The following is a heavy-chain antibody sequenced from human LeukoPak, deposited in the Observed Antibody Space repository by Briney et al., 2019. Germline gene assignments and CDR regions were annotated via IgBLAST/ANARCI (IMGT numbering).Heavy chain of an antibody. V-gene: IGHV3-21*01. D-gene: IGHD6-6*01. CDR1: VVTFRGNS. CDR2: ISSSSSYI. CDR3: ARLYSSSYYFDY. J-gene: IGHJ4*02. Sequence: GGSLRLSCVPSVVTFRGNSMNRVRQAPGKGLEWVSSISSSSSYIYYADSVKGRFTISRDNAKNSLYLQMNSLRAEDTAVYYCARLYSSSYYFDYRGQGTLVTVSS.